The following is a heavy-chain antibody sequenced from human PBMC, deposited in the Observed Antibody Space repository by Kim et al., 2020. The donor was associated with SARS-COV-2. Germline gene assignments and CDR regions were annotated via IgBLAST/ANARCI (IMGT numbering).Heavy chain of an antibody. CDR3: AKDHVKVLGATTRNHYYYDSGMDV. D-gene: IGHD1-26*01. CDR1: GFTFSSYG. V-gene: IGHV3-30*18. J-gene: IGHJ6*02. CDR2: ISYDGSNK. Sequence: GGSLRLSCAASGFTFSSYGMHWVRQAPGKGLEWVAVISYDGSNKYYADSVKGRFTISRDNSKNTLYLQMNSLRAEDTAVYYCAKDHVKVLGATTRNHYYYDSGMDVWGQGTTVTVSS.